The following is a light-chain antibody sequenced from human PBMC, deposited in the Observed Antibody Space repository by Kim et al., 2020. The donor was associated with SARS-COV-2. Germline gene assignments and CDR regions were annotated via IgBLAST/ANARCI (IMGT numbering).Light chain of an antibody. J-gene: IGLJ2*01. CDR1: KLGDKY. CDR3: QAWDSSTAV. CDR2: QDS. V-gene: IGLV3-1*01. Sequence: ELTQPPSVSVSPGQTASITCSGDKLGDKYACWYQKKPGQSPVLVIYQDSKRPSGIPERFSGSNSGNTATLTISGTQAMDEADYYCQAWDSSTAVFGGG.